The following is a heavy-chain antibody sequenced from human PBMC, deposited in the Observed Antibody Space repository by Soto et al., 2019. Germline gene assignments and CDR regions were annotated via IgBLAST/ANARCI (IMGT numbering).Heavy chain of an antibody. CDR2: IYYSGST. CDR1: GGSISSGGYY. Sequence: PSETLSLTCTVYGGSISSGGYYWSWIRQHPGKGLEWIGYIYYSGSTYYNPSLKSRVTISVDTSKNQFSLKLSSVTAADTAVYYCAREVSSGYGGDWFDPWGQGTLVTVSS. J-gene: IGHJ5*02. CDR3: AREVSSGYGGDWFDP. V-gene: IGHV4-31*03. D-gene: IGHD5-12*01.